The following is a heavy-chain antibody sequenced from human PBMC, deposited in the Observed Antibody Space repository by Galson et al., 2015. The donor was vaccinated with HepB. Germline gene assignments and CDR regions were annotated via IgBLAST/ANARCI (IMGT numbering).Heavy chain of an antibody. CDR2: INPNSGGT. Sequence: SVKVSCKASGYTFTGYYMHWVRQAPGQGLEWMGWINPNSGGTNYAQKFQGWVTMTRDTSISTAYMELSRLRSDDTAVYYCARVSRLSYGSLDYWGQGTLVTVSS. D-gene: IGHD3-10*01. V-gene: IGHV1-2*04. J-gene: IGHJ4*02. CDR3: ARVSRLSYGSLDY. CDR1: GYTFTGYY.